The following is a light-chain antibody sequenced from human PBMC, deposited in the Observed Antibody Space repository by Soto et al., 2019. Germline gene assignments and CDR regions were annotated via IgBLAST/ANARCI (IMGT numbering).Light chain of an antibody. CDR2: DVG. CDR3: SSYTSTSIYV. Sequence: QPALTQPASVSGSPGQSITISCTGTNSDVGGYNYVSWYQQHPGKAPKLMIYDVGNRPSGVSNRFSGSKSGNTASLTISGLQADDEADYYCSSYTSTSIYVFGAGTKVTAL. J-gene: IGLJ1*01. CDR1: NSDVGGYNY. V-gene: IGLV2-14*01.